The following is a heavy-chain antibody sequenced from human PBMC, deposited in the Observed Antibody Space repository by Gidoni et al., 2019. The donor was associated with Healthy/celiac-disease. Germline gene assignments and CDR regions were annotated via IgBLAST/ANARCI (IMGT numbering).Heavy chain of an antibody. CDR2: ISGSGVST. D-gene: IGHD1-1*01. CDR3: AKLKQEPRGDYYYYGMDV. J-gene: IGHJ6*02. V-gene: IGHV3-23*01. CDR1: GFTFSSSA. Sequence: ELQLLESGGGFVQPLGSLRLSCAASGFTFSSSAMSWVRQAPWKGLECVPAISGSGVSTYYADPVKGRFTISRDNSKNTRYLQMNSLRAEDTAVYDCAKLKQEPRGDYYYYGMDVWGQGTTVTVSS.